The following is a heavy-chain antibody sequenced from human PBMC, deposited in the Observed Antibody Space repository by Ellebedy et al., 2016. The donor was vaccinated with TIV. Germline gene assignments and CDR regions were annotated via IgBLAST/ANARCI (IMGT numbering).Heavy chain of an antibody. CDR3: AGRAYNWNDGSLFDY. CDR1: GFTFSGYT. D-gene: IGHD1-1*01. CDR2: ISYSGATT. J-gene: IGHJ4*02. V-gene: IGHV3-48*04. Sequence: GGSLRLSCAASGFTFSGYTMNWVRQAPGKGLEWISYISYSGATTNYADSVKGRFTITRDNAKSSLYLQINSLRAEDTAVYYCAGRAYNWNDGSLFDYWGQGTLATVSS.